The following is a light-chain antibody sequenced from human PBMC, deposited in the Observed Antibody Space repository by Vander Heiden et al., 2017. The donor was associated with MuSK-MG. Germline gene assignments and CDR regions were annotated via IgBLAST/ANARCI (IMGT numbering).Light chain of an antibody. CDR3: RQALQTPLT. CDR1: QSLLHSNGYNY. Sequence: IVMTQSPLSLPVTPGEPASISCRSSQSLLHSNGYNYLDWYLQKPGQSPQLLIYLGSNRASGVPDRFSGSGSGTDFTLKISRVEAEDVGVYYCRQALQTPLTFGGGTKVEI. V-gene: IGKV2-28*01. CDR2: LGS. J-gene: IGKJ4*01.